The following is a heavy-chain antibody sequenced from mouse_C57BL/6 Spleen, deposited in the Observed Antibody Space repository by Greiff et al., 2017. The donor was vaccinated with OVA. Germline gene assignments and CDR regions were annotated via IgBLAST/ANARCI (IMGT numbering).Heavy chain of an antibody. V-gene: IGHV1-64*01. J-gene: IGHJ1*03. D-gene: IGHD1-1*01. CDR2: IHPNSGST. CDR3: ARRPYGSSPYWYFDV. Sequence: QVQLQQPGAELVKPGASVKLSCKASGYTFTSYWMHWVKQRPGQGLEWIGMIHPNSGSTNYNEKFKSKATLTVDKSSSTAYMQRSSLTSEDSAVYYGARRPYGSSPYWYFDVWGTGTTVTVSS. CDR1: GYTFTSYW.